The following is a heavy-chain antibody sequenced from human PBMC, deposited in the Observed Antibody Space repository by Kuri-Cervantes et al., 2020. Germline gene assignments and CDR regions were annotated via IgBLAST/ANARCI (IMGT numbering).Heavy chain of an antibody. CDR1: GFTFNKYA. Sequence: GESLKISCAASGFTFNKYAMSWVRQAPGKGLEWVSAISGSGGSTYYADSVKGRFTISRDNSKNTLYLQMNSLRAEDTAVYYCAKSGGSEDSQYYDFWSGHYTGSWFDPWGQGTLVTVSS. CDR3: AKSGGSEDSQYYDFWSGHYTGSWFDP. J-gene: IGHJ5*02. D-gene: IGHD3-3*01. CDR2: ISGSGGST. V-gene: IGHV3-23*01.